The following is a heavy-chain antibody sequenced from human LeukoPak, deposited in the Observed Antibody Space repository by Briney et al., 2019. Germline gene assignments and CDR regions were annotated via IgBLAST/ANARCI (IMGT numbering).Heavy chain of an antibody. V-gene: IGHV3-74*01. CDR2: INNDGSST. J-gene: IGHJ4*02. CDR1: GFTFSSYT. D-gene: IGHD6-13*01. CDR3: TREVQAAGKTLDY. Sequence: PGGSLRLSCAASGFTFSSYTMNWVRQVPGKGLVWVSRINNDGSSTTYADSVKGRFTISRDNAKNTLYLQMNSLRAEDTAVYYCTREVQAAGKTLDYWGQGTLITVSS.